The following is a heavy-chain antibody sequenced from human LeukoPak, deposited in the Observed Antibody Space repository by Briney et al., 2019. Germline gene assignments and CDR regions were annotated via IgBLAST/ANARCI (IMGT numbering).Heavy chain of an antibody. Sequence: SETLSLTCTVSGGSISSSSYYWGWIRQPPGKGLEWIASIYYSGSTYYNPSLKSRVIISVDTSKNQFSLKLSSVTAADTAVYYCARPSYYYDSSGYGLDAFDIWGQGTMVTVSS. CDR1: GGSISSSSYY. CDR2: IYYSGST. V-gene: IGHV4-39*01. D-gene: IGHD3-22*01. CDR3: ARPSYYYDSSGYGLDAFDI. J-gene: IGHJ3*02.